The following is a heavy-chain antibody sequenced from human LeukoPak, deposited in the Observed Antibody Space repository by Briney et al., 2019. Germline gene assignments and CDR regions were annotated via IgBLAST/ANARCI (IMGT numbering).Heavy chain of an antibody. J-gene: IGHJ6*03. CDR1: GFTFSSYS. CDR2: ISSSSSYI. V-gene: IGHV3-21*04. Sequence: NPGGSLRLSCAASGFTFSSYSMNWVRQAPGKGLEWVSSISSSSSYIYYADSVKGRFTISRDNAKNSLYLQMNSLRAEDTAVYYCAKSRPPSPFGGVIAIDTYYMDVWGKGTTVTISS. D-gene: IGHD3-16*02. CDR3: AKSRPPSPFGGVIAIDTYYMDV.